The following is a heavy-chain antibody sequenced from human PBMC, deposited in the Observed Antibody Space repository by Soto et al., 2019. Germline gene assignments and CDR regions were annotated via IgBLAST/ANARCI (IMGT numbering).Heavy chain of an antibody. Sequence: GGSLRLSCEVSGFTFENYAMNWVRRAPGKGLEWVSSISNIGGQTYYADSVKGRFTISRDMSKKTVHLRMNNLRADDTGVYYCSLLHISNDAFDIWGQGTMVTVSS. J-gene: IGHJ3*02. D-gene: IGHD2-15*01. CDR2: ISNIGGQT. CDR3: SLLHISNDAFDI. CDR1: GFTFENYA. V-gene: IGHV3-23*01.